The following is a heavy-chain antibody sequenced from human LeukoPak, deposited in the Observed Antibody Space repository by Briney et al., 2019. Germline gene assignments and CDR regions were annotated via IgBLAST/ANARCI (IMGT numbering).Heavy chain of an antibody. V-gene: IGHV4-30-2*01. CDR3: ASGGYSYGFDY. D-gene: IGHD5-18*01. J-gene: IGHJ4*02. CDR2: IYHNGNT. Sequence: LRLSCAASGFTFSSSAMSWVRQAPGKGLEWIGYIYHNGNTYYSPSLKSRVTISVDRSKNQLSLKLSTVTAADTAMYYCASGGYSYGFDYWGQGTLVTVSS. CDR1: GFTFSSSA.